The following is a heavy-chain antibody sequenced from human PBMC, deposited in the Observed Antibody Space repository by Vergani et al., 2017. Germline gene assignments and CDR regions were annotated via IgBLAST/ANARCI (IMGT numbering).Heavy chain of an antibody. CDR2: IYLGGTT. CDR1: GGSFSDYY. J-gene: IGHJ6*03. Sequence: QVQLQEWGAGLLKTSETLSLTCGVSGGSFSDYYWNWIRQTPGKGLEWIGYIYLGGTTTYNPSLESRVSLSADTSKNQFSLQLTSVTAADTAVYYCARGPSGVQGHYIYYYSYFMDVWGKGTTVTVSS. CDR3: ARGPSGVQGHYIYYYSYFMDV. V-gene: IGHV4-59*01. D-gene: IGHD3-3*01.